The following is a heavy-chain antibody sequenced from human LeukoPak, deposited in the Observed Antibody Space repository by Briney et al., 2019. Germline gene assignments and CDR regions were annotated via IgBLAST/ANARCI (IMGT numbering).Heavy chain of an antibody. CDR3: ARGSWDFYSSGWYSAFDI. J-gene: IGHJ3*02. D-gene: IGHD6-19*01. CDR1: GGTFSSYA. V-gene: IGHV1-69*04. Sequence: GASVKVSCKASGGTFSSYAISWVRQAPGQGLEWMGRIIPILGIANYAQKFQGRVTITADKSTSTAYMELSSLRSDDTAVYYCARGSWDFYSSGWYSAFDIWGQGTMVTVSS. CDR2: IIPILGIA.